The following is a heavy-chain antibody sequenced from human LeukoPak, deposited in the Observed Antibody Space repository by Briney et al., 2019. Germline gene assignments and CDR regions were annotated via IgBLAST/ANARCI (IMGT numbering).Heavy chain of an antibody. J-gene: IGHJ4*02. D-gene: IGHD2-21*01. Sequence: GGSLRLSCAASGFTFSSYGMHWVRQAPGKGLEWVAFIRYDGSNKYYADSVKGRFTISRDNSKNTLYLHMKSLRAEDTAVYYCARGSSIAPIDYWGQGTLVTVSS. CDR3: ARGSSIAPIDY. CDR1: GFTFSSYG. CDR2: IRYDGSNK. V-gene: IGHV3-30*02.